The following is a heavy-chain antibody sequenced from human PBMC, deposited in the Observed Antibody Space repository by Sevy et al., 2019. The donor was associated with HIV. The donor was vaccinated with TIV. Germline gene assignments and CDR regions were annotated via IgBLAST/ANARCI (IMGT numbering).Heavy chain of an antibody. V-gene: IGHV4-4*07. CDR2: IYTSGST. Sequence: SETLSLTCTVSGGSISSYYWSWIRQPAGKGLEWIGRIYTSGSTNYNPSLKSRVTMSVDTSKNQFSLKLSSVTAADTAVYYCARSPDWYYYDSSGYLHWFDPWGQGTLVTVSS. D-gene: IGHD3-22*01. CDR1: GGSISSYY. CDR3: ARSPDWYYYDSSGYLHWFDP. J-gene: IGHJ5*02.